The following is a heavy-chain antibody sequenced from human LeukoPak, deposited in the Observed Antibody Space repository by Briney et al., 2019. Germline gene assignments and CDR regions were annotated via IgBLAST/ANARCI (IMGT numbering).Heavy chain of an antibody. V-gene: IGHV3-48*03. Sequence: SGGSLRLSCAASGFTFSSYEMNWVRQAPGKGLEWVSYISSSGSTIYYADSVKGRFTISRDNAKNSLYLQMNSLRAEDTAVYYCGRERWLQKGPYFDYWGQGTLVTVSS. J-gene: IGHJ4*02. CDR3: GRERWLQKGPYFDY. D-gene: IGHD5-24*01. CDR1: GFTFSSYE. CDR2: ISSSGSTI.